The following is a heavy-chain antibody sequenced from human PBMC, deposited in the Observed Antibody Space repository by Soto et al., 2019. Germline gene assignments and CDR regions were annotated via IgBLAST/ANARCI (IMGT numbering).Heavy chain of an antibody. D-gene: IGHD3-3*01. CDR2: INHSGST. CDR1: GGSFSGYY. J-gene: IGHJ5*02. Sequence: SETLSLTCAVYGGSFSGYYWSWIRQPPGKGLEWIGEINHSGSTNYNPSLKSRVTISVDTSKNQFSLKLSSVTAADTAVYYCARGLRHYDFWSGYHNWFDPWGQGALDTVSS. CDR3: ARGLRHYDFWSGYHNWFDP. V-gene: IGHV4-34*01.